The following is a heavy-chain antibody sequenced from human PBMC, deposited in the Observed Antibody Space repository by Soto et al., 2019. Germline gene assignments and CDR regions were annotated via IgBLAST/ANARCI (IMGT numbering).Heavy chain of an antibody. CDR1: GFTFSTYA. CDR3: AKDFLRAYSSSSGSFDI. D-gene: IGHD6-6*01. J-gene: IGHJ3*02. Sequence: QVQLVESGGGVVQPGRSLRLSCAASGFTFSTYAMHWVRQAPGKGLEWVALISYDGSNKYYADSVKGRFTISRDNSKNTLYLQMNSLRPEDTAVYYCAKDFLRAYSSSSGSFDIWGQGTMVTVSS. V-gene: IGHV3-30*18. CDR2: ISYDGSNK.